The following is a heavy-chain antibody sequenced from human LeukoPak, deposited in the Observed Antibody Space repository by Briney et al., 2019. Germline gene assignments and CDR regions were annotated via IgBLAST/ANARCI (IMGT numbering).Heavy chain of an antibody. CDR2: IKSKTDGGTT. D-gene: IGHD3-16*01. V-gene: IGHV3-15*01. J-gene: IGHJ5*02. CDR1: GFTFTNSW. CDR3: TTDWRGGFWNDP. Sequence: PGGSLRLSCAASGFTFTNSWMTWVRQAPGKGLEWVGRIKSKTDGGTTDYAAPVKGRFTISRDDSKNTLYLQMNSLKTEDTAVYYCTTDWRGGFWNDPWGQGTLVTVSS.